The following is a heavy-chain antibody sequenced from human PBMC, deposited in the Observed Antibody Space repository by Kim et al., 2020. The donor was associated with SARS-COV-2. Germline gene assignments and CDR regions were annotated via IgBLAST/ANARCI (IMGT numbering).Heavy chain of an antibody. CDR3: ARGGTPPITMVRGVITIFDY. CDR1: GGSISSSSYY. D-gene: IGHD3-10*01. J-gene: IGHJ4*02. Sequence: SETLSLTCTVSGGSISSSSYYWGWIRQPPGKGLEWIGSIYYSGSTYYNPSLKSRVTISVDTSKNQFSLKLSSVTAADTAVYYCARGGTPPITMVRGVITIFDYWGQGTLVTVSS. V-gene: IGHV4-39*07. CDR2: IYYSGST.